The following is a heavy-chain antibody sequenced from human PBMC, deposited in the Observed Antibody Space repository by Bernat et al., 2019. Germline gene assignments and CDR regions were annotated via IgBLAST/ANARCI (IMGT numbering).Heavy chain of an antibody. V-gene: IGHV3-7*04. D-gene: IGHD1-1*01. CDR3: ARSPGTGTVDY. J-gene: IGHJ4*02. CDR1: GFTFSMNW. CDR2: INQDGDEK. Sequence: EVQLVESGGGLVQLGGSLRLSCSASGFTFSMNWMSWVRQAPGKGLEWVANINQDGDEKYYVDSVMGRFTISRDNAKNSLYLQMSSLRVDDTAVYYCARSPGTGTVDYWGQGTLVTVSS.